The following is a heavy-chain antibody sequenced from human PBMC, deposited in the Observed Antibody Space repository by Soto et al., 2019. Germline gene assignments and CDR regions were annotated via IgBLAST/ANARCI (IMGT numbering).Heavy chain of an antibody. CDR1: GYTFTSYA. Sequence: GASVKVSCKASGYTFTSYAMHWVRQAPGQRLEWMGWINAGNGNTKYSQKFQGRVTITRDTSASTAYMELSSLRSEDTAVYYCARGYCSSTSCYYYYYGMDVWGQGTTVTVSS. D-gene: IGHD2-2*01. CDR3: ARGYCSSTSCYYYYYGMDV. CDR2: INAGNGNT. J-gene: IGHJ6*02. V-gene: IGHV1-3*01.